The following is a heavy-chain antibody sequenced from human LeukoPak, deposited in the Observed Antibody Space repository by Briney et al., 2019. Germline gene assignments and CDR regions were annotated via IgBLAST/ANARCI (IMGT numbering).Heavy chain of an antibody. CDR3: ARGLKLWFGELSY. Sequence: SETLSLTCAVYGGSFSGYYWSWIRQPPGKGLEWSGEINHSGSTNSNPSLKSRATISVHTSKNQFSLKLSSVTAADTAVYYCARGLKLWFGELSYWGQGTLVTVSS. D-gene: IGHD3-10*01. V-gene: IGHV4-34*01. CDR2: INHSGST. CDR1: GGSFSGYY. J-gene: IGHJ4*02.